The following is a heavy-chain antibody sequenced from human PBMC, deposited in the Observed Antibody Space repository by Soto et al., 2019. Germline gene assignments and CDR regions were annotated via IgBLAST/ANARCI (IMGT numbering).Heavy chain of an antibody. V-gene: IGHV2-5*02. D-gene: IGHD3-16*01. CDR1: GFSLNASGVG. J-gene: IGHJ3*02. CDR3: AHRDRISTSGAVDM. Sequence: ITLKESGPTLVKPTQPLTLTCTFSGFSLNASGVGVAWIRQPPGTALEWLALIYWDDDTRYSPSLRGRLTIAKDTSRSQVGLTNTNLDPVDTATYYCAHRDRISTSGAVDMWGQGTMVTVSS. CDR2: IYWDDDT.